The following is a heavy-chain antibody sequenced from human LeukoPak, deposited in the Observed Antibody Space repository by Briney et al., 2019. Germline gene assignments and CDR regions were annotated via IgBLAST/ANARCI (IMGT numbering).Heavy chain of an antibody. D-gene: IGHD3-22*01. J-gene: IGHJ4*02. V-gene: IGHV1-69*05. CDR2: IIPIFGTA. CDR1: GGTFSSYA. Sequence: ASVKVSCKASGGTFSSYAISWVRQAPGQGLEWMGGIIPIFGTANYAQKFQGRVTITTDESTSTAYMERSSLRSEDTAVYYCARYGRGGYYYDSSGYGPLDYWGQGTLVTVSS. CDR3: ARYGRGGYYYDSSGYGPLDY.